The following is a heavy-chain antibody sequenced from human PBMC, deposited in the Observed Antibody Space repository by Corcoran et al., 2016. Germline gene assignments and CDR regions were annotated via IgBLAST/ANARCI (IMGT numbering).Heavy chain of an antibody. CDR3: ARVTRLGYYDSSGYSYFDY. J-gene: IGHJ4*02. CDR1: GFTFSSYS. CDR2: ISSSSSYI. V-gene: IGHV3-21*01. D-gene: IGHD3-22*01. Sequence: EVQLVESGGGLVKPGGSLRLSCAASGFTFSSYSMNWVRQAPGKGLEWVSSISSSSSYIYYADSVKGRFTISRDNAKNSLYLQMNSLSAEDTAVYYCARVTRLGYYDSSGYSYFDYWGQGTLVTVSS.